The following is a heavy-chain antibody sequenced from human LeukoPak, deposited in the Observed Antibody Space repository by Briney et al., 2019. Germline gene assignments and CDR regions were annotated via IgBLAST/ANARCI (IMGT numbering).Heavy chain of an antibody. D-gene: IGHD4-17*01. J-gene: IGHJ5*02. V-gene: IGHV1-69*05. Sequence: PVKVSCKTSGGTFNNSAISWVRQPPGHGLEWLGGIISLFRTAGYAQKFQGRVTITKYESTRTVYLELTSLTSDDTAVYYWSRDVHGDYGSGWFDPWGQGTLVSVSS. CDR3: SRDVHGDYGSGWFDP. CDR2: IISLFRTA. CDR1: GGTFNNSA.